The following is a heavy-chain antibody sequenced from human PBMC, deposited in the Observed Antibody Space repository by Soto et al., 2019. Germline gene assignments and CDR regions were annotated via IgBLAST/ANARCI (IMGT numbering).Heavy chain of an antibody. CDR2: ISYDGSNK. Sequence: QVQLVESGGGVVQPGRSLRLSCAASGFTFSSYGMHWVRQAPGKGLEWVAVISYDGSNKYYADSVKGRFTISRDNSKNALDLQMNGLRAEDTAVYYCAKEGWELSWFDPWGQGTLVTVSS. CDR3: AKEGWELSWFDP. CDR1: GFTFSSYG. J-gene: IGHJ5*02. V-gene: IGHV3-30*18. D-gene: IGHD1-26*01.